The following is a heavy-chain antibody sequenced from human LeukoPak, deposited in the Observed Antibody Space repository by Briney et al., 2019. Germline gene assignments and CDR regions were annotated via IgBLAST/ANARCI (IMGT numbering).Heavy chain of an antibody. Sequence: DPGGSLRLSCTASGFNFGDYGMSWVRQAPGKGLEWVGFIRSKAYGGTTEYAASVKGSFTISRDDSKSIAYLQMNSLKTEDTAVYYCTRGDYYDSSGYYFLFDYWGQGTLVTVSS. J-gene: IGHJ4*02. CDR2: IRSKAYGGTT. CDR3: TRGDYYDSSGYYFLFDY. D-gene: IGHD3-22*01. CDR1: GFNFGDYG. V-gene: IGHV3-49*04.